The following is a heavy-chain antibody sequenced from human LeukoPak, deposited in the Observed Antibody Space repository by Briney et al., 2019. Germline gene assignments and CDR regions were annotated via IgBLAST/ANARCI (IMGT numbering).Heavy chain of an antibody. CDR2: IYYSGST. CDR3: ARHGSPYYDFWSGYQFWFDP. D-gene: IGHD3-3*01. CDR1: GGSISSYY. J-gene: IGHJ5*02. V-gene: IGHV4-59*01. Sequence: SETLSLTCTVSGGSISSYYWSWIRQPPGKGLEWIGYIYYSGSTNYNPSLKSRVTISVDTSKNQFSLKLNSVTAADTAVYYCARHGSPYYDFWSGYQFWFDPWGQGTLVTVSS.